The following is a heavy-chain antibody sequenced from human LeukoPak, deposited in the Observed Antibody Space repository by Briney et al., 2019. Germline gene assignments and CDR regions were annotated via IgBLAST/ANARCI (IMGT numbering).Heavy chain of an antibody. Sequence: GGSLRLSCAASGFTFSSYAMHWVRQAPGKGLEWVAVISYDGSNKYYADSVKGRFTISSDNSKNTLYLQMNSLRAEDTAVYYCARRAGDYSHPYDYWGQGILVTVSS. CDR1: GFTFSSYA. D-gene: IGHD3-22*01. J-gene: IGHJ4*02. V-gene: IGHV3-30*14. CDR2: ISYDGSNK. CDR3: ARRAGDYSHPYDY.